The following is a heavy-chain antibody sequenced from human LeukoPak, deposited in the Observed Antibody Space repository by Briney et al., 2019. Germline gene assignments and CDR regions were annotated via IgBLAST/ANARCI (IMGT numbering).Heavy chain of an antibody. Sequence: ASVKVSCKASGYTFTSYDINWVRQATGQGLEWMGWMNPNSGNTGYAQKFQGRVTMTRNTSISTAYMELSSLRSDDTAVYYCARDSAPYYYGSGSPNLEGDYWGQGTLVTVSS. CDR3: ARDSAPYYYGSGSPNLEGDY. V-gene: IGHV1-8*01. CDR1: GYTFTSYD. CDR2: MNPNSGNT. D-gene: IGHD3-10*01. J-gene: IGHJ4*02.